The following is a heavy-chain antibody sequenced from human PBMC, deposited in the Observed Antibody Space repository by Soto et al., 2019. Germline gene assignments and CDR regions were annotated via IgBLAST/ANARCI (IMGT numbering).Heavy chain of an antibody. V-gene: IGHV3-33*01. D-gene: IGHD3-10*01. CDR3: ARDQVVRGGGGLDP. J-gene: IGHJ5*02. CDR1: GFTFSSYG. Sequence: GGSLRLSCAASGFTFSSYGMHWVRQAPGKGLEWVAVIWYDGSNKYYADSVKGRFTISRDNSKNTLYLQMNSLRAEDTAVYYCARDQVVRGGGGLDPWGQGTLVTVSS. CDR2: IWYDGSNK.